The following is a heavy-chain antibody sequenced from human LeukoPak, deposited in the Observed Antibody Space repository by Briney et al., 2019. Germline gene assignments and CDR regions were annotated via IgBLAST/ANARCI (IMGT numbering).Heavy chain of an antibody. V-gene: IGHV4-31*03. CDR2: IYYSGST. CDR1: GGSISSGGYY. D-gene: IGHD6-19*01. Sequence: PSQTLSLTCTVSGGSISSGGYYWSWIRQHPGKGLEWIGYIYYSGSTYYNPSLKSRVTISVDTSKNQFSLKLSSVTAADTAVYYCARANSSGWPSRGQPGWLSYWGQGTLVTVSS. CDR3: ARANSSGWPSRGQPGWLSY. J-gene: IGHJ4*02.